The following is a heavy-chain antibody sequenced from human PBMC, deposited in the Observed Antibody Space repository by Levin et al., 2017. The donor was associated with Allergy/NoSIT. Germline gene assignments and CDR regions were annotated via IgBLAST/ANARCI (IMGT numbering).Heavy chain of an antibody. CDR1: GFTVSSNY. Sequence: LPGGSLRLSCAASGFTVSSNYMSWVRQAPGKGLEWVSVIYSGGSTYYADSVKGRFTISRDNSKNTLYLQMNSLRAEDTAVYYCASGHVGAYSRIDYWGQGTLVTVSS. CDR3: ASGHVGAYSRIDY. CDR2: IYSGGST. V-gene: IGHV3-53*01. J-gene: IGHJ4*02. D-gene: IGHD1-26*01.